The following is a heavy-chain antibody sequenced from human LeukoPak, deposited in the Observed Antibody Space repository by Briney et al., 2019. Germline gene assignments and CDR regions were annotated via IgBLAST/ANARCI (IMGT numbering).Heavy chain of an antibody. Sequence: PSETLSLTCTVSGGSISSYYWSWIRQPPGKGLEWIGYIYYSGSNNYNPPLKSRVTISVDTSKNQFSLKLSSVTAADAAVYYCARHKDGYNYPYYFDYWGQGTLVTVSS. CDR2: IYYSGSN. CDR3: ARHKDGYNYPYYFDY. D-gene: IGHD5-24*01. J-gene: IGHJ4*02. CDR1: GGSISSYY. V-gene: IGHV4-59*08.